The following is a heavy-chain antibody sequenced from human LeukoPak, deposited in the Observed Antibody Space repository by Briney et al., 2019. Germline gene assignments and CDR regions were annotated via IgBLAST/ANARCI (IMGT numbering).Heavy chain of an antibody. D-gene: IGHD6-6*01. V-gene: IGHV4-59*08. CDR3: ARRGISSSLTPALDY. J-gene: IGHJ4*02. CDR2: IHYSGST. Sequence: LSETLSLTCSVSGVSISSSYWSWIRQPPGKGLEWIGFIHYSGSTNYNPSLKSRVTISADTSNNQFSLKLSSVTAADTAVYYCARRGISSSLTPALDYWGQGTLVTVSS. CDR1: GVSISSSY.